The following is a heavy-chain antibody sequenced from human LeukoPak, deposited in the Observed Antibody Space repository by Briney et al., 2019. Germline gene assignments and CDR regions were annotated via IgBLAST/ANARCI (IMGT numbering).Heavy chain of an antibody. CDR1: GFTFSSYS. D-gene: IGHD2-2*01. J-gene: IGHJ3*02. CDR3: AKLYAPADVVAI. CDR2: ISSSGGGR. V-gene: IGHV3-23*01. Sequence: GGSLRLSCVASGFTFSSYSMSWVRQAAGKGLEWVSGISSSGGGRHYADSVKGQFTISSDNSKNTLYLEMNSLRGEDTAVYYCAKLYAPADVVAIWGQGTMVTVSS.